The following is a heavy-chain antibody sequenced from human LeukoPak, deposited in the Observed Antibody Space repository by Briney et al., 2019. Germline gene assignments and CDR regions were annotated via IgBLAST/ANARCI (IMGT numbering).Heavy chain of an antibody. Sequence: NTGGSLRLSCAASGFTFSDYYMSWIRQAPGKGLEWVSYISSSGSTIYYADSVKGRFTISRDNAKNSLYLQMNSLRSEDTAVYYCAREIWFGELLRDDAFDIWGQGTMVTVSS. CDR3: AREIWFGELLRDDAFDI. D-gene: IGHD3-10*01. CDR1: GFTFSDYY. J-gene: IGHJ3*02. CDR2: ISSSGSTI. V-gene: IGHV3-11*04.